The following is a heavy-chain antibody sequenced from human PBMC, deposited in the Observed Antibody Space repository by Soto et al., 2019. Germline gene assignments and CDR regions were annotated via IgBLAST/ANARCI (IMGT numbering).Heavy chain of an antibody. CDR3: ARSLPGGTIYYMDV. J-gene: IGHJ6*03. Sequence: QVQLRESGPGLVKPSQTLSLTCTVAGGSISSGGSYWSWVRLHPGQGLEWIGHIYYSGSTYYNPSLKSRVAISVDTSKKYFSLRLSSVTAADTAVYYCARSLPGGTIYYMDVWGEGTTVTVSS. D-gene: IGHD1-26*01. CDR1: GGSISSGGSY. CDR2: IYYSGST. V-gene: IGHV4-31*03.